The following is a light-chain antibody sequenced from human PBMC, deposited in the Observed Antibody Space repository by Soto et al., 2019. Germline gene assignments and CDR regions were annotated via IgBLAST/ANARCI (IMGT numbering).Light chain of an antibody. V-gene: IGLV2-14*01. CDR1: STDVGGYNY. Sequence: QSALTQPASVSGSPGQSITISCTGTSTDVGGYNYVSWYQQHPGKAPKLMIYDVTSRPSGVSDRFSGSKSGNTASLTISGLQADDEADYYCSSYTGSDTDVFGTGTKLTVL. CDR2: DVT. J-gene: IGLJ1*01. CDR3: SSYTGSDTDV.